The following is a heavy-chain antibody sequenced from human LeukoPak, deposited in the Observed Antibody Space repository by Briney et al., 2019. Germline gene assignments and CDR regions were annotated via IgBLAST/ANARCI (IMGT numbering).Heavy chain of an antibody. CDR1: GGSFSGYY. CDR3: ARGGDKGENWFDP. J-gene: IGHJ5*02. D-gene: IGHD2-21*01. Sequence: SETLSLTCAVYGGSFSGYYWSWIRQPPGKGLEWIGEINHSGSTNYNPSLKSRVTISVDTSKNQFSLKLSSVTAADTAVYYCARGGDKGENWFDPWGQGTLVTVSS. CDR2: INHSGST. V-gene: IGHV4-34*01.